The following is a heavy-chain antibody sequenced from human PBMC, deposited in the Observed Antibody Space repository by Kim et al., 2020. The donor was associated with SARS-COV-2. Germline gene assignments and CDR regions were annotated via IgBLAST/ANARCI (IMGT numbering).Heavy chain of an antibody. J-gene: IGHJ4*02. Sequence: NSAQKLQGRGTMTTDTSTSTAYMELRSLRSDDTAVYYCARAGSGYYPSFDYWGQGTLVTVSS. D-gene: IGHD3-22*01. V-gene: IGHV1-18*01. CDR3: ARAGSGYYPSFDY.